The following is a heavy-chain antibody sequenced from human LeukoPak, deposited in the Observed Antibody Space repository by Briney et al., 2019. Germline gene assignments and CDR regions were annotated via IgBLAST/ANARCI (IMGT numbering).Heavy chain of an antibody. D-gene: IGHD1-20*01. CDR2: ISAYNGNT. V-gene: IGHV1-18*01. J-gene: IGHJ4*02. Sequence: ASVKVSCKASGYTFTSYGISRVRQAPGQGLEWMGWISAYNGNTNYAQKLQGRVTMTTDTSTSTAYMELRSLRFDDTAVYYCARDQSPALRTITGYDYWGQGTLVTVSS. CDR1: GYTFTSYG. CDR3: ARDQSPALRTITGYDY.